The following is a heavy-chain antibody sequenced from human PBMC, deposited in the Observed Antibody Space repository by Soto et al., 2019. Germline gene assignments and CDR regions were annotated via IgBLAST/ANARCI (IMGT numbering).Heavy chain of an antibody. CDR2: IYSGGST. CDR1: GFTVSSNY. Sequence: EVQLVESGGGLVQPGGSLRLSCAASGFTVSSNYMSWVRQAPGKGLEWVSVIYSGGSTYYADSVKGRFTISRDNSKNTLYLQINSLRAEDTAVYYCAREEGLHSGWFDPWGQGTLVTVSS. D-gene: IGHD3-10*01. V-gene: IGHV3-66*01. CDR3: AREEGLHSGWFDP. J-gene: IGHJ5*02.